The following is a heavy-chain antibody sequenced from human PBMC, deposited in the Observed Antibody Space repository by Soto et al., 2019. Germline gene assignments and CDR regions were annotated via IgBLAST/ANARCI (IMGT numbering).Heavy chain of an antibody. V-gene: IGHV4-59*12. CDR2: IYYSGNT. D-gene: IGHD2-21*02. Sequence: PSETLSLTCTVSGCSISTYYWSWIRQPPGKGLEWIGYIYYSGNTNYNPSLKSRVTISLDTSKNQFSLKLSSVTAADTAIYYCAREPRQGDRIYYFDYWGQGTLVTVSS. CDR1: GCSISTYY. CDR3: AREPRQGDRIYYFDY. J-gene: IGHJ4*02.